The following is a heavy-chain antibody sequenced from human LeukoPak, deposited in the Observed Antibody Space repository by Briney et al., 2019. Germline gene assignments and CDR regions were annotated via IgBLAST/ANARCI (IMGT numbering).Heavy chain of an antibody. CDR2: IIPILGIA. V-gene: IGHV1-69*04. Sequence: SVKVSCKASGGTFSSYAISWVRQAPGQGFEGMGRIIPILGIANYAQKFQGRVTITADKSTSTAYMELSSLRSEDTAVYYCARGGGKDIAVVPAAINWFDPWGQGTLVTVSS. CDR1: GGTFSSYA. CDR3: ARGGGKDIAVVPAAINWFDP. J-gene: IGHJ5*02. D-gene: IGHD2-2*02.